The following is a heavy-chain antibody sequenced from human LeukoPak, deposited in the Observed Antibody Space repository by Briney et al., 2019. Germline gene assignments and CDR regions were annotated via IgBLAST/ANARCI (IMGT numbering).Heavy chain of an antibody. V-gene: IGHV3-30*18. Sequence: GRSLRLSCAASGFTFSSYGMHWVRQAPGKGLEWVAVISYDGSNKYYADSVKGRFTISRGNSKNTLYLQMNSLRAEDTAVYYCAKDLFHGLGAFDIWGQGTMVTVSS. CDR1: GFTFSSYG. J-gene: IGHJ3*02. D-gene: IGHD1-26*01. CDR2: ISYDGSNK. CDR3: AKDLFHGLGAFDI.